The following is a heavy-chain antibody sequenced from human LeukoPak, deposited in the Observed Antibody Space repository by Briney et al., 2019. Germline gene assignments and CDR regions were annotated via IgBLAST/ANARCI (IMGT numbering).Heavy chain of an antibody. CDR2: INSDGSST. CDR1: GFTFSSYW. V-gene: IGHV3-74*01. CDR3: TKQRDPDPTLTNDH. Sequence: GGSLRLSCAASGFTFSSYWMHWVRQAPGKGLVWVSRINSDGSSTSYADSVKGRFTISRDNAKNTLYLQMNSLRAEDSAVYYRTKQRDPDPTLTNDHWGQGTLVTVSS. D-gene: IGHD4-17*01. J-gene: IGHJ4*02.